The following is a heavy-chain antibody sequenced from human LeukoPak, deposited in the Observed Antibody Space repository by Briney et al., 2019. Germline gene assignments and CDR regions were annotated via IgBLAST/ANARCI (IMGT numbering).Heavy chain of an antibody. CDR2: IRYDGSNK. V-gene: IGHV3-30*02. CDR3: AKDLQQLVPAGAEIKQYYFDY. D-gene: IGHD6-13*01. CDR1: GFTFSSYG. J-gene: IGHJ4*02. Sequence: SGGSLRLSCAASGFTFSSYGMHWVRQAPGKGLEWVAFIRYDGSNKYYADSVKGRFTISRDNSKNTLYLQMNSLRAEDTAVYYCAKDLQQLVPAGAEIKQYYFDYWGQGTLVTVSS.